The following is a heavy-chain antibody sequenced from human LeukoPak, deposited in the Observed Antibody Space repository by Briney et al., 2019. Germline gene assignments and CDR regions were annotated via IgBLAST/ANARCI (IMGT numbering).Heavy chain of an antibody. CDR1: GYTFTGYY. J-gene: IGHJ5*02. V-gene: IGHV1-2*02. CDR3: ARAIVMVTYCFDP. CDR2: INPNSGVT. Sequence: ASVKVSCKASGYTFTGYYMHWGRQAPGQGLEWMGWINPNSGVTNYAQKFQGRVTMTRDTSISTAYMALSRLRSDHTAVYYCARAIVMVTYCFDPWGQGTLVTVSS. D-gene: IGHD5-18*01.